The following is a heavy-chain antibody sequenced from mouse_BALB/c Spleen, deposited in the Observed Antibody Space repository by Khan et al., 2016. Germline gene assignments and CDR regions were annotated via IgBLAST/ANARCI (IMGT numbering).Heavy chain of an antibody. D-gene: IGHD1-1*01. CDR2: IYWDDDK. CDR1: GFSLSTSGMG. CDR3: ARRGSASYGYFDY. Sequence: QVTLKESGPGILQPSQTLSLTCSFSGFSLSTSGMGVSWIRQPSGKGLEWLAHIYWDDDKRYNPYLKSRLTISKDTSRDQVFLKITSVDTADTATYYCARRGSASYGYFDYWGQGTTLTVSS. J-gene: IGHJ2*01. V-gene: IGHV8-12*01.